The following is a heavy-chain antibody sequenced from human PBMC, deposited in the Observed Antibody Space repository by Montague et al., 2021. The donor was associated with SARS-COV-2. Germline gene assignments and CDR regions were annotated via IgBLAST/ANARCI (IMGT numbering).Heavy chain of an antibody. CDR2: IYFGGGT. V-gene: IGHV4-39*07. CDR3: ARDVGKGFSGYETDGGFDY. J-gene: IGHJ4*02. D-gene: IGHD5-12*01. Sequence: SETLSPTRTVSGGSISSSNYFWGWIRQPPGKGLEWIGSIYFGGGTYYXPSLKSRVTISVDTSKNHFSLKLTSVTAADTAVYYCARDVGKGFSGYETDGGFDYWGQGTPVTVSS. CDR1: GGSISSSNYF.